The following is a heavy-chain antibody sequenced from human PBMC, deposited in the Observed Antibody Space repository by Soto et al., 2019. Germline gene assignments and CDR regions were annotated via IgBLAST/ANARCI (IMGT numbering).Heavy chain of an antibody. Sequence: PSETLSLTCTVSGGSISSSSYYWGWIRQPPGKGLEWIGYIYYSGSTNYNPSLKSRVTISVDTSKNQFSLKLSSVTAADTAVYYCARYSSGWYNSNYYYGMDVWGQGTTVTVSS. CDR2: IYYSGST. J-gene: IGHJ6*02. D-gene: IGHD6-19*01. CDR1: GGSISSSSYY. V-gene: IGHV4-61*05. CDR3: ARYSSGWYNSNYYYGMDV.